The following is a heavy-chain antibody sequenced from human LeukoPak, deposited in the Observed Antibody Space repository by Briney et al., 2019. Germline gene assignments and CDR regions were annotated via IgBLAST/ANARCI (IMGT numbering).Heavy chain of an antibody. J-gene: IGHJ6*02. Sequence: SETLSLTCAVYGGSFSGYYWSWIRQPPGKGLEWIGEINHSGSTNYNPSLKSRVTISVDTSKNQFSLKLSSVTAADTAVYYCAGAYIVVVPAWTGYGMDVWGQGTTVTVSS. CDR1: GGSFSGYY. V-gene: IGHV4-34*01. CDR2: INHSGST. CDR3: AGAYIVVVPAWTGYGMDV. D-gene: IGHD2-2*01.